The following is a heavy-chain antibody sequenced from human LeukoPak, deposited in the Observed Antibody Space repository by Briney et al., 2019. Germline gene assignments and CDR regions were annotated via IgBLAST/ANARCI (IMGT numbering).Heavy chain of an antibody. D-gene: IGHD6-19*01. CDR1: GFTFSSYG. CDR3: AKDSGYSSGYHDY. Sequence: GGSLRLSCAASGFTFSSYGMSWVRQAPGKGLEWVSAISGSGGSTYYADSVKGRFTISRDNSKNTLYLQMNSLRAEDTAVYYCAKDSGYSSGYHDYWGQGTLVTVSS. V-gene: IGHV3-23*01. CDR2: ISGSGGST. J-gene: IGHJ4*02.